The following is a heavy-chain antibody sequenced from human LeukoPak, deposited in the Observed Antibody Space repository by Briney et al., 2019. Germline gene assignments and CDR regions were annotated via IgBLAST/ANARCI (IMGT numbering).Heavy chain of an antibody. V-gene: IGHV4-59*13. D-gene: IGHD3-16*01. J-gene: IGHJ4*02. CDR1: GVSISSYY. Sequence: SETLSLTCSVSGVSISSYYWSWIRQPPGKGLEWLGYMYYSGNTKYNPSLKSRVAISVDTSKNQFSLKLTSVTAADTAVYYCARAFTSWSFDYWGQGTLVTVSS. CDR2: MYYSGNT. CDR3: ARAFTSWSFDY.